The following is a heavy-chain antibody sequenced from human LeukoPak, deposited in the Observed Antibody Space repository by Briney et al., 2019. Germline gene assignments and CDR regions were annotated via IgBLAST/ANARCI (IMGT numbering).Heavy chain of an antibody. CDR3: ARTRWGSSVRAFDI. V-gene: IGHV4-39*07. CDR1: GGSISSSSYY. Sequence: SETLSLTCTVSGGSISSSSYYWGWIRQPPGKGLEWIGSIYYSGSTYYNPSLKSRVTISVDTSKNQFSLKLSSVTAADTAVYYCARTRWGSSVRAFDIWGQGTMVTVSS. J-gene: IGHJ3*02. D-gene: IGHD6-6*01. CDR2: IYYSGST.